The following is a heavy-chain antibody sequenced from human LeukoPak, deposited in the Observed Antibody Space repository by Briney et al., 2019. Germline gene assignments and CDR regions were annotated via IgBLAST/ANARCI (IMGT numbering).Heavy chain of an antibody. J-gene: IGHJ4*02. CDR1: GYSFTSHW. V-gene: IGHV5-51*01. Sequence: GESLKISCSGSGYSFTSHWIGWVRQMPGKGLEWMAIIYAGDSGTRISPSFQGQVTISADKYISTAYLQWSSLKASDTAIYYCTRHIAAAGPDYWGQGTLVTVSS. CDR2: IYAGDSGT. CDR3: TRHIAAAGPDY. D-gene: IGHD6-13*01.